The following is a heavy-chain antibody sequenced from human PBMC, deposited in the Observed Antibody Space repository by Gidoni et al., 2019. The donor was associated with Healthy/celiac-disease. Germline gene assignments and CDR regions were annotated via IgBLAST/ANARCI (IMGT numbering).Heavy chain of an antibody. CDR2: ISGSCGST. Sequence: EVQLLESGGGLVQPGGSLRLSCAASGFTFSSYSMSCVRQAQGKGLEWVSAISGSCGSTYYADSVKGRFTISRDNSKNTLYLQMNSLRAEDTAVYYCAKQEAVTSTTIYYYYYYYMDVWGKGTTVTVSS. CDR3: AKQEAVTSTTIYYYYYYYMDV. D-gene: IGHD2-2*01. J-gene: IGHJ6*03. V-gene: IGHV3-23*01. CDR1: GFTFSSYS.